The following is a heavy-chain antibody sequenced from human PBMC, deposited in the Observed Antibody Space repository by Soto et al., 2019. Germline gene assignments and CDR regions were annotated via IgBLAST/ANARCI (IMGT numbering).Heavy chain of an antibody. Sequence: GGSLRLSCAASGFTFSSYAMHWVRQAPGKGLEWVAVISYDGSNKYYADSVKGRFTISRDNSKNTLYLQMNSLRAEDTAVYYCAKVELLYYDFWSGSGWFDPWGQGTLVTVSS. CDR1: GFTFSSYA. J-gene: IGHJ5*02. CDR3: AKVELLYYDFWSGSGWFDP. CDR2: ISYDGSNK. D-gene: IGHD3-3*01. V-gene: IGHV3-30-3*01.